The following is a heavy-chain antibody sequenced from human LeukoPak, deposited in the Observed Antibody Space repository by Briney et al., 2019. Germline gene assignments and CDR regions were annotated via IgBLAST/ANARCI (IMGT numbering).Heavy chain of an antibody. CDR2: IRYDGSNK. CDR1: GFTFSSYG. Sequence: GGSLRLSCVGSGFTFSSYGMHWVRQAPGKGLEWVAFIRYDGSNKYYADSVKGRFTISRDNSKNTLYLQMNSLRAEDTAVYYCAKDGLDYYGSGSYRLLDYWGQGTLVTVSS. CDR3: AKDGLDYYGSGSYRLLDY. J-gene: IGHJ4*02. V-gene: IGHV3-30*02. D-gene: IGHD3-10*01.